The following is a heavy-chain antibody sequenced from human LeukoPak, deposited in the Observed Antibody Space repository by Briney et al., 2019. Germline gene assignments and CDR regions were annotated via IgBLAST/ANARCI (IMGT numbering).Heavy chain of an antibody. CDR2: FDPEDGET. CDR3: ARDGIAVAGPFDY. J-gene: IGHJ4*02. D-gene: IGHD6-19*01. V-gene: IGHV1-24*01. CDR1: GYTLTELS. Sequence: ASVKVSCKVSGYTLTELSMHWVRQAPGKGLEWMGGFDPEDGETIYAQKFQGRVTITADESTSTAYMELSSLRSEDTAVYYCARDGIAVAGPFDYWGQGTLVTVSS.